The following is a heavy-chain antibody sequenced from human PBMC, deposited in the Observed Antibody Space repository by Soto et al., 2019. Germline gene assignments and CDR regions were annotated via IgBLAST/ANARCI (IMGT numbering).Heavy chain of an antibody. Sequence: GGSLRLSCAAFGLTFNVYLMSWVRQSPGKGLEWVANIKQDGSEKYYVDSVKGRFTISRDNAKNSLYLQMNSLRAEDTAVYFCASATYSSTSRYYYYYYGMDVWGQGTTVTVSS. CDR1: GLTFNVYL. CDR2: IKQDGSEK. J-gene: IGHJ6*02. D-gene: IGHD6-6*01. V-gene: IGHV3-7*01. CDR3: ASATYSSTSRYYYYYYGMDV.